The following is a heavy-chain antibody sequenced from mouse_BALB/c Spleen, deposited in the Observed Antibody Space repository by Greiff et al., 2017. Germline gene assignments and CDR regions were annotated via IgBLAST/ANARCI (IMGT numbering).Heavy chain of an antibody. D-gene: IGHD2-3*01. CDR2: IDPANGNT. Sequence: VQLLQSGAELVKPGVSVKLSCTASGFNIKDTYMLWVTQRPEQGLEWIGRIDPANGNTKYDPKFQGKVTIIADTSSNTAYLQLSSLTSEDSAVYYCARSMIACCAMDYWGQGSSGTVSS. CDR1: GFNIKDTY. V-gene: IGHV14-3*02. J-gene: IGHJ4*01. CDR3: ARSMIACCAMDY.